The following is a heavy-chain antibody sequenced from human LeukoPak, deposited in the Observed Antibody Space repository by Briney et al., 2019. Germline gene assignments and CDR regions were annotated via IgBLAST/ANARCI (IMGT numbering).Heavy chain of an antibody. D-gene: IGHD4-17*01. CDR2: ISYDGSNK. J-gene: IGHJ4*02. V-gene: IGHV3-30*04. CDR3: ARGRGTVTNSYFDY. CDR1: GFTFSSYA. Sequence: GGSLRLSCAASGFTFSSYAMHWVRQAPGKGLEWGAVISYDGSNKYYADSVKGRFTISRDNSKNTLYLQMNSLRAEDTAVYYCARGRGTVTNSYFDYWGQGTLVTVSS.